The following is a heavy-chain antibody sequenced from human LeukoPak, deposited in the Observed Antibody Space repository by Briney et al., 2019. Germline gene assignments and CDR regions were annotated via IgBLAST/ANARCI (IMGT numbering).Heavy chain of an antibody. CDR3: LRHYYEYVAFDM. Sequence: ASVKVSGKASGYTFTDYNINWVRQAPGRGLEYVGYVRPHNGDTGYAQTFQGRVTMTRDMSINTAYMELSSLRSEDTAVYYCLRHYYEYVAFDMWGQGTMVIVSS. CDR1: GYTFTDYN. D-gene: IGHD3-22*01. CDR2: VRPHNGDT. J-gene: IGHJ3*02. V-gene: IGHV1-8*01.